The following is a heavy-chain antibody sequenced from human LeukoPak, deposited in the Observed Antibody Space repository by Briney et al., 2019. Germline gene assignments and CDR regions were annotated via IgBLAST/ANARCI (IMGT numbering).Heavy chain of an antibody. V-gene: IGHV3-7*05. CDR2: IKQDGSER. CDR3: ARRWLRFFDY. CDR1: GFTFSSYW. D-gene: IGHD5-12*01. Sequence: GGSLRLSCAASGFTFSSYWMSWVRQVPGKGLEWLANIKQDGSERYYVNSVKGRFTITRDNAKNSLYLQMNSLRVEDTAVYYCARRWLRFFDYWGQGTLVTVSS. J-gene: IGHJ4*02.